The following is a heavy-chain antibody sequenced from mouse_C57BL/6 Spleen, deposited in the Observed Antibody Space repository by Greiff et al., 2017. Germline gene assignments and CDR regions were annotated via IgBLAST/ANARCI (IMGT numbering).Heavy chain of an antibody. Sequence: QVQLQQPGAELVMPGASVKLSCKASGYTFTSYWMHWVKQRPGQGLEWIGEIDPSDSYTNYNQKFKGKSTLTVDKSSSTAYMQLSSLTSEDSAVYYCARGGDDYDGFDYWGQGTTLTVSS. CDR1: GYTFTSYW. J-gene: IGHJ2*01. CDR3: ARGGDDYDGFDY. CDR2: IDPSDSYT. V-gene: IGHV1-69*01. D-gene: IGHD2-4*01.